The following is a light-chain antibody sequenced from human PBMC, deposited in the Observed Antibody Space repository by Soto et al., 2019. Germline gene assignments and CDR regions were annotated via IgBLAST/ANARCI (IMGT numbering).Light chain of an antibody. Sequence: ETVLTQSPGTLSLSPGERATLSCRASQSITSSYLAWYQQKPGQAPSLLIYGASRRATDIPDRFSGSGSRTYFTLTISRLEPEDFAVYYCQLYDCSSYTYTFGQGTKVDI. V-gene: IGKV3-20*01. CDR1: QSITSSY. CDR3: QLYDCSSYTYT. CDR2: GAS. J-gene: IGKJ2*01.